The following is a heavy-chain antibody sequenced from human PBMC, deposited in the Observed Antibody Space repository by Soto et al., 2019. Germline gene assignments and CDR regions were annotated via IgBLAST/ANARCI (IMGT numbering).Heavy chain of an antibody. V-gene: IGHV3-21*01. CDR2: ITSAGSYI. CDR1: GFTFSNYN. J-gene: IGHJ6*02. Sequence: EVQLVESGGGLVKPGGSLRLSCAASGFTFSNYNMNWVRQPPGKGLEWVSSITSAGSYIYYAESLKGRVTISRDNDKNSLLLQMNSLRAEDTALYFCARGILGGVRIDYGMDVWGQGTTVTVSS. D-gene: IGHD2-8*02. CDR3: ARGILGGVRIDYGMDV.